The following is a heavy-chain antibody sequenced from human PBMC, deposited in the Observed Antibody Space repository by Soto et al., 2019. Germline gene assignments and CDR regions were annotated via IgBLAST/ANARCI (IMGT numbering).Heavy chain of an antibody. D-gene: IGHD4-17*01. V-gene: IGHV1-69*12. J-gene: IGHJ6*02. Sequence: QVQLVQSGAEVKKPGSSVKVSCKASGGTFSSYAISWVRQAPGQGLEWMGGIIPIFGTANYAQKFQGRVTIPADESTSTAYMELSSLRSEDTAVYYCASHYGDYIYYYYGMDVWGQGTTVTVSS. CDR2: IIPIFGTA. CDR3: ASHYGDYIYYYYGMDV. CDR1: GGTFSSYA.